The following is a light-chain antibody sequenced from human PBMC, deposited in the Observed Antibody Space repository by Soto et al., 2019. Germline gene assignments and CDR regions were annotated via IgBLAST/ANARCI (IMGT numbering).Light chain of an antibody. CDR2: YDD. J-gene: IGLJ2*01. V-gene: IGLV1-36*01. CDR3: AAWDDSLNGVV. CDR1: SSNIGNNA. Sequence: QSVLTQPPSVSGAPRQRVTISCSGSSSNIGNNAVNWYQQLPGKAPKLLIYYDDQLPSGVSDRFSGSKSGTSASLAISGLQSEDEADYYCAAWDDSLNGVVFGGGTKLTVL.